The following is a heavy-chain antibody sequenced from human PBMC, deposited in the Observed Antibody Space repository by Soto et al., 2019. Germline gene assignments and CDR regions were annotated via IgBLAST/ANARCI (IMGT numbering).Heavy chain of an antibody. CDR3: VREVRRDFDY. CDR2: ISTSGSTI. V-gene: IGHV3-48*03. CDR1: GFTFSSYE. Sequence: RLSCSASGFTFSSYEMNWVRQAPGKGLEWISYISTSGSTIFYADSVKGRFTISRDNAKNSLFLQMNSLRAEDTAVYYCVREVRRDFDYWGQGTPVTVSS. D-gene: IGHD3-10*01. J-gene: IGHJ4*02.